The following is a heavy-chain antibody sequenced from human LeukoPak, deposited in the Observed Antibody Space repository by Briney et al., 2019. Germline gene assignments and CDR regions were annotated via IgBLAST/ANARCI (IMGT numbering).Heavy chain of an antibody. CDR2: VYYTGRT. Sequence: SETPSLTCTVSGGSITSSSYFWGWIRQPPGKGLEWVGSVYYTGRTNYNPSLKSRVTISLDTSKIQFSLNLNSVTAADTAVYYCARGSEEYSGYDVWGQGTLVTVSS. V-gene: IGHV4-39*07. J-gene: IGHJ4*02. D-gene: IGHD5-12*01. CDR3: ARGSEEYSGYDV. CDR1: GGSITSSSYF.